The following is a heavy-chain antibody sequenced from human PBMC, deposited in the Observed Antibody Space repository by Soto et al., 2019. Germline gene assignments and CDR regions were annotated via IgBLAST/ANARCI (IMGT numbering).Heavy chain of an antibody. CDR1: GGSVSSGSYY. D-gene: IGHD3-3*01. Sequence: QVQLQESGPGLVKPSETLSLTCTVSGGSVSSGSYYWSWIRQPPGKGLEWIGYIYYSGSTNYNPSLKSRVTISVDTYKNQFSLKLSSVTAADTAVYYCARADYDFWTQYNWFDPWGQGTLVTVSS. J-gene: IGHJ5*02. V-gene: IGHV4-61*01. CDR3: ARADYDFWTQYNWFDP. CDR2: IYYSGST.